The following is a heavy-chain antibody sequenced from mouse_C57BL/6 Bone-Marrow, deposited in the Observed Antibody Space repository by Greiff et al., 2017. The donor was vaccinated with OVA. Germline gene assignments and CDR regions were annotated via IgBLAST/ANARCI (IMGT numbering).Heavy chain of an antibody. CDR3: ARADEVAPDYYAMDY. Sequence: VNLVESGPELVKPGASVKLSCKASGYTFTSYDINWVKQRPGQGLEWIGWIYPRDGSTKYNEKFKGKATLTVDTSSSTAYMELHSLTSEDSAVYFCARADEVAPDYYAMDYWGQGTSVTVSS. V-gene: IGHV1-85*01. D-gene: IGHD6-1*01. J-gene: IGHJ4*01. CDR1: GYTFTSYD. CDR2: IYPRDGST.